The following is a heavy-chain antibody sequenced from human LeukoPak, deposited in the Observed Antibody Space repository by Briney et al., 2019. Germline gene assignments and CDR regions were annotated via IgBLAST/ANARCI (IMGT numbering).Heavy chain of an antibody. Sequence: GGSLRLSCAASGFAFSTYDFHWVRQVTGKGLQWVSAIGAGFDTYYQDSVGGRFTISRENAKNSLYLQMNSLTVGDTAVYYCAREDSTRSGVRELDYWGQGILVTVSS. V-gene: IGHV3-13*01. CDR1: GFAFSTYD. D-gene: IGHD3-10*01. J-gene: IGHJ4*02. CDR2: IGAGFDT. CDR3: AREDSTRSGVRELDY.